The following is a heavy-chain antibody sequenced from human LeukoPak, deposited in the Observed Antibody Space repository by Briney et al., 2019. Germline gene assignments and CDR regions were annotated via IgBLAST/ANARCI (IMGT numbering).Heavy chain of an antibody. CDR1: SGSFSGYY. CDR2: IYYTGST. D-gene: IGHD6-13*01. V-gene: IGHV4-59*01. Sequence: SETLSLTCAVYSGSFSGYYWSWIRQPPGMGPEWIGYIYYTGSTNYNTSLKSRVTISVDTSKNQFSLKLTSVTAADTAVYYCARGEIAAAGPFDYWGQGTLVTVSS. J-gene: IGHJ4*02. CDR3: ARGEIAAAGPFDY.